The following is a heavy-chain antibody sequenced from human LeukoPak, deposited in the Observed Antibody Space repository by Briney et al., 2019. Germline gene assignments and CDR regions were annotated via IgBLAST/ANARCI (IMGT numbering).Heavy chain of an antibody. J-gene: IGHJ2*01. CDR1: GGSISSGDYY. V-gene: IGHV4-30-4*01. CDR3: ARRRGSWYFDL. Sequence: PSETLSLTCTVSGGSISSGDYYWSWIRQPPGEGLEWIGNIYSSGSTYYNPSLESRATISVDTSENQFSLRLSSVTAADTAVYYCARRRGSWYFDLWGRGTLVTVSS. CDR2: IYSSGST.